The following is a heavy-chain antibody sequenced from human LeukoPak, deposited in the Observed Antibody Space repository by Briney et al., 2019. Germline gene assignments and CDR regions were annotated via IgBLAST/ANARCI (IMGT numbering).Heavy chain of an antibody. D-gene: IGHD3-3*02. CDR1: GFTFSSYW. J-gene: IGHJ4*02. V-gene: IGHV3-7*03. Sequence: PGGSLRLSCAASGFTFSSYWMSWVRQAPGKGLEWVANIKQDGSEKYYADSVKGRFTISRDNSKNSLYLQMNSLRTEDTALYYCAKASSRIFGVVASRADFDYWGQGTLVTVSS. CDR2: IKQDGSEK. CDR3: AKASSRIFGVVASRADFDY.